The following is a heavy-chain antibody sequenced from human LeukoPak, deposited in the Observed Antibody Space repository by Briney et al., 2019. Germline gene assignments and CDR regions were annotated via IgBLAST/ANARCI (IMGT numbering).Heavy chain of an antibody. CDR1: GFTFSSYA. CDR3: ARERGSPAATLDY. V-gene: IGHV3-30*04. D-gene: IGHD2-2*01. Sequence: GGSLRLSCAASGFTFSSYAMHWVRQAPGKGLEWVAVISYDGSNKYYADSMKGRFTISRDNSKNTLYLQMNSLRAEDTAVYYCARERGSPAATLDYWGQGTLVTVSS. J-gene: IGHJ4*02. CDR2: ISYDGSNK.